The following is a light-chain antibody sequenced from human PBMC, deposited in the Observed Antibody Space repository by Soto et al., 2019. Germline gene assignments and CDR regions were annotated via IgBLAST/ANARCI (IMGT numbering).Light chain of an antibody. CDR2: DVS. CDR1: SSDVGAYNY. V-gene: IGLV2-14*01. Sequence: QSALTQPASVSESPGQSITISCTGTSSDVGAYNYASWYQQYPGEAPKVIIYDVSHRPAGVSNRFSGSKSGNTASLTISGLQTQDEADYYCSSYTSATTYVFGTGTKVTVL. CDR3: SSYTSATTYV. J-gene: IGLJ1*01.